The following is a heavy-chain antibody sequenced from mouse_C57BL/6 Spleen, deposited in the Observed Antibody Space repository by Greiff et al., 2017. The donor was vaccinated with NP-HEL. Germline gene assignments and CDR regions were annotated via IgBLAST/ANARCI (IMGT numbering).Heavy chain of an antibody. V-gene: IGHV1-61*01. CDR2: IYPSDSET. Sequence: QVQLQQPGAELVRPGSSVKLSCKASGYTFTSYWMDWVKQRPGQGLEWIGNIYPSDSETHYNQKFKDKATLTVDKSSSTAYMQLSSLTSEDSAVYYCARGCGPYYFDYWGQGTTLTVSS. CDR3: ARGCGPYYFDY. J-gene: IGHJ2*01. CDR1: GYTFTSYW.